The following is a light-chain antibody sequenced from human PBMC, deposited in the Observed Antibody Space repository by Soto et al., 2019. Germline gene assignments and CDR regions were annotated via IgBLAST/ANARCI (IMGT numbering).Light chain of an antibody. J-gene: IGKJ4*01. Sequence: DVQMTQSPSSLSAFVGDRVTITCRASQGIAPYLDWFQQKPGKVPKLLIYATSTLQSGVTSRFSGSGSGTDFTLTINSLPPEDVGTYYCQKYNSAPLSFGGGTKVEIK. CDR3: QKYNSAPLS. CDR2: ATS. CDR1: QGIAPY. V-gene: IGKV1-27*01.